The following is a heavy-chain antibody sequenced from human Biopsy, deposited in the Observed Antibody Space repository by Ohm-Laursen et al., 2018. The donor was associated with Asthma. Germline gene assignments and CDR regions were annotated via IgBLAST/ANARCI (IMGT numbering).Heavy chain of an antibody. J-gene: IGHJ6*02. V-gene: IGHV4-39*07. Sequence: SDTLSLTCTVSGGSISSNFYYWGWIRQSPGKGLEWIGETNERGVTNNNPSLKSRVIISIDTYWNRVSLKLTSVTAADTAVYYCARGPELDVWGQGTTVTVSS. CDR2: TNERGVT. CDR1: GGSISSNFYY. CDR3: ARGPELDV.